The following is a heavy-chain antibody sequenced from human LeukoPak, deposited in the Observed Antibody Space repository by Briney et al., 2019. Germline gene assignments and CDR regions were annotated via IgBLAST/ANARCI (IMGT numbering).Heavy chain of an antibody. CDR2: ISSSGSTI. CDR3: ARPPQGYYYYMDV. Sequence: GGSLRLSCAASGFTFSDYYMSWIRQAPGKGLEWVSYISSSGSTIYYADSVKGRSTISRDNAKNSLYLQMNSLRAEDTAVYYCARPPQGYYYYMDVWGKGTTVTVSS. J-gene: IGHJ6*03. V-gene: IGHV3-11*04. CDR1: GFTFSDYY.